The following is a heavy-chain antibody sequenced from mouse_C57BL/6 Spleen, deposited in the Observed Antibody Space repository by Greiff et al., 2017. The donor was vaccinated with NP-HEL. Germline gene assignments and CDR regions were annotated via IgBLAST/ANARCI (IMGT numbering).Heavy chain of an antibody. Sequence: QVQLQQPGAELVKPGASVKLSCKASGYTFTSYWMQWVKQRPGQGLEWIGEIDPSDSYPNYNQKFKGKATLTVDTSSSTAYMQLSSLTSEDSAVYYCARKDYSAYAMDYWGQGTSVTVSS. CDR1: GYTFTSYW. CDR3: ARKDYSAYAMDY. CDR2: IDPSDSYP. V-gene: IGHV1-50*01. D-gene: IGHD2-12*01. J-gene: IGHJ4*01.